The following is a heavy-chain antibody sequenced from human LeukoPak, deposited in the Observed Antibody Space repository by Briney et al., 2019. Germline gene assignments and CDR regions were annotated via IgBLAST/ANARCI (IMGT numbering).Heavy chain of an antibody. D-gene: IGHD3-3*01. CDR3: ARAGYYDFWSGYRNHDAFDI. Sequence: PSETLSLTCAVYSGSFSGYYWSWIRQPPGKGLEWIGEINHSGSTNYNPSLKSRVTISVDTSKNQFSLKLSSVTVADTAVYYCARAGYYDFWSGYRNHDAFDIWGQGTMVTVS. CDR1: SGSFSGYY. V-gene: IGHV4-34*01. J-gene: IGHJ3*02. CDR2: INHSGST.